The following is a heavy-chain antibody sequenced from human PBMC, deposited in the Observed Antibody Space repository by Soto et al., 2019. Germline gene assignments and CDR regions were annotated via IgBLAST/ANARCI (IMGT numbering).Heavy chain of an antibody. CDR3: ARRTQAIEVVMLRADAFDI. D-gene: IGHD3-22*01. V-gene: IGHV4-4*02. CDR1: GGSISNSNW. CDR2: VYHTGST. J-gene: IGHJ3*02. Sequence: QVQLQESGPGLVKTSGTLSLTCVVSGGSISNSNWWTWVRQSPGKGLEWIGEVYHTGSTNYNPALKSLVTISVDESKNQFSLRLRSVTAADTAVFYCARRTQAIEVVMLRADAFDIWGQGTRVTVSS.